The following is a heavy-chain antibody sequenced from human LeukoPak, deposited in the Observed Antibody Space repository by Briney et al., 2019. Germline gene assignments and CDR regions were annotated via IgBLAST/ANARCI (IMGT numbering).Heavy chain of an antibody. D-gene: IGHD1-26*01. J-gene: IGHJ4*02. CDR1: LFTFSSYD. V-gene: IGHV3-30*03. CDR3: ARVLSGSYDNYFDY. Sequence: PGGSLRLSCAASLFTFSSYDMHWVRQAPGKGLEWVAVISYDGSDKYYVDSVKGRFTISRDNSKNTLYLQMNSLKAEDAAVYYCARVLSGSYDNYFDYWGQGTLVTVSS. CDR2: ISYDGSDK.